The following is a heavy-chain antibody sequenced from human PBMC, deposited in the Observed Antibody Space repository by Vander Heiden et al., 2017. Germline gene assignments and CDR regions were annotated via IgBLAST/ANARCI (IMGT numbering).Heavy chain of an antibody. CDR1: GFTLRSYG. J-gene: IGHJ4*02. V-gene: IGHV3-30*18. D-gene: IGHD3-3*01. Sequence: QVQLLESVGGVVTPGRSLRLSCAASGFTLRSYGMHWVRQAPGKGLEWVAVIAYDGSNKYYADSVKGRFTITRDNSKNTLYLQMNSLRAEDTAVYYCANIGTIFGLPSDYWGQGTLVTVSS. CDR2: IAYDGSNK. CDR3: ANIGTIFGLPSDY.